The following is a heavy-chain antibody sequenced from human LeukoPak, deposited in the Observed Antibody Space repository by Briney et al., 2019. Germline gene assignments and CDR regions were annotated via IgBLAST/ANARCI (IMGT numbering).Heavy chain of an antibody. CDR1: GGSISSSSYY. D-gene: IGHD3-16*02. Sequence: SETLSLACTVSGGSISSSSYYWGWIRQPPGKGLEWIGSIYYSGSTYYNPSLKSRVTISVDTSKNQFSLKLSSVTAADTAVYYCAREYYDYVWGSYRYFDYWGQGTLVTVSS. CDR2: IYYSGST. CDR3: AREYYDYVWGSYRYFDY. V-gene: IGHV4-39*07. J-gene: IGHJ4*02.